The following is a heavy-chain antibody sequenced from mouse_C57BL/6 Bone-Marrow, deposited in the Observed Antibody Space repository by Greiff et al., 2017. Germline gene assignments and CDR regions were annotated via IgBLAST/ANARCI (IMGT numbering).Heavy chain of an antibody. CDR2: ILPGSGST. Sequence: VKLVESGAELMKPGASVKLSCKATGYTFTGYWIEWVKQRPGHGLEWIGEILPGSGSTNYNEKFKGKATFTADTSSNTAYMQLSSLTSEDSAVYFCARRTTVVPLDYWGQGTTLTVSS. D-gene: IGHD1-1*01. CDR3: ARRTTVVPLDY. CDR1: GYTFTGYW. J-gene: IGHJ2*01. V-gene: IGHV1-9*01.